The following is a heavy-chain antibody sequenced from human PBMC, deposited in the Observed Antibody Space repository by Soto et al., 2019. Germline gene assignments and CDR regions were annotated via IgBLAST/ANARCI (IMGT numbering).Heavy chain of an antibody. CDR3: TRLISAAQDY. D-gene: IGHD3-10*01. Sequence: EVLLVESGGGLVQPGGSLKLSCAASGFVFKDSSIHWVRQASGKGLEWVGRIRDRAFSYATAYAASVKGRFTISRDDSTNTPYLQMNRLKTEDTAIYYCTRLISAAQDYWGQGTLVTVSS. CDR2: IRDRAFSYAT. J-gene: IGHJ4*02. V-gene: IGHV3-73*01. CDR1: GFVFKDSS.